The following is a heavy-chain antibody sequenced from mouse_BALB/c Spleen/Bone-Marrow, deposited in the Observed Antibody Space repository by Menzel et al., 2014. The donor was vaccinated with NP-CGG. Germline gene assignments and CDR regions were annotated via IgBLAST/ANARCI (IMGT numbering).Heavy chain of an antibody. Sequence: EVQLQQSGAEFVKPGASVKLSCTASGFNIKDTYMDWVKQRPEQGLEWIGRIDPANGNTKYDPKFQGKATITADTSSNTAYLQLSSLTSEDTAVYYCGRGFTDFDYRGKGTPLPVSS. V-gene: IGHV14-3*02. CDR3: GRGFTDFDY. CDR2: IDPANGNT. J-gene: IGHJ2*01. CDR1: GFNIKDTY.